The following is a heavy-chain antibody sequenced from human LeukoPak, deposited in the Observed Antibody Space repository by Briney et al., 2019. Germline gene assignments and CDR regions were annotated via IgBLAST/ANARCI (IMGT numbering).Heavy chain of an antibody. V-gene: IGHV4-31*03. CDR2: IYYSGST. D-gene: IGHD5-18*01. Sequence: SETLSLTCTVSGGSISSGGYYWSWIRQHPGKGLEWIGYIYYSGSTYYNPSLKSRITISVDTSKNQFSLKLTSVTAADTAVYYCARVSPVDTAMAYYFDYWGQGTLVTVSS. J-gene: IGHJ4*02. CDR3: ARVSPVDTAMAYYFDY. CDR1: GGSISSGGYY.